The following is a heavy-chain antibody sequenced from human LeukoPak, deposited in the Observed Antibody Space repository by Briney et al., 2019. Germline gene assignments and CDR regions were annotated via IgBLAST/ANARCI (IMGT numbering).Heavy chain of an antibody. CDR2: INHSGST. D-gene: IGHD3-16*02. CDR1: GGSFSGYY. Sequence: SETLSLTCAVYGGSFSGYYWSWIRQPPGKGLEWIGEINHSGSTNYNPSLKSRVTLSVDTSKNQFSLKLSSVTAADTAVYYCARTTSYDYVWGSYRYTSYFQHWGQGTLVTVSS. V-gene: IGHV4-34*01. CDR3: ARTTSYDYVWGSYRYTSYFQH. J-gene: IGHJ1*01.